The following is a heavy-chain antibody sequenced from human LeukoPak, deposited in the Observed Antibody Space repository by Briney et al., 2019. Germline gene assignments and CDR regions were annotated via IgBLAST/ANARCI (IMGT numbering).Heavy chain of an antibody. V-gene: IGHV6-1*01. D-gene: IGHD3-10*01. Sequence: SQTLSLTCAISGDSVSSNSAAWNWIRQSPSRGLEWLGRTYYRFKWYNDYAVSVKSRITINPDTSKNQFSLQLNSVTPEDTAVYYCARARYYGSGSSYNWFDPWGQGTLVTVSS. CDR3: ARARYYGSGSSYNWFDP. CDR1: GDSVSSNSAA. J-gene: IGHJ5*02. CDR2: TYYRFKWYN.